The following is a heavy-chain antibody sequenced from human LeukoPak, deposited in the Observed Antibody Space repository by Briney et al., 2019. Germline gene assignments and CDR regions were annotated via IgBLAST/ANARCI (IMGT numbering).Heavy chain of an antibody. CDR3: ARSYGGNSLSAFDI. J-gene: IGHJ3*02. V-gene: IGHV1-2*04. CDR2: INPNSGGT. CDR1: GYTFTGYY. D-gene: IGHD4-23*01. Sequence: ASVKVSCKASGYTFTGYYMHWVRQAPGQGLEWMGRINPNSGGTNYAQKFQGWVTMTRDTSISTAYMELSRLRSDDTAVYYCARSYGGNSLSAFDIWGQGTMVTVSS.